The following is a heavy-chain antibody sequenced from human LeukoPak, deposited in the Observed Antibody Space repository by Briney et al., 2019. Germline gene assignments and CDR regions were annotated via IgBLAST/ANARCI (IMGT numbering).Heavy chain of an antibody. CDR2: IIPIFGTA. V-gene: IGHV1-69*05. D-gene: IGHD3-22*01. J-gene: IGHJ4*02. CDR1: GGTFSSYA. CDR3: ARGPYDSSGYPTAFDY. Sequence: ASVKVSCKASGGTFSSYAISWVRQAPGQGLEWMGRIIPIFGTANYAQKFQGRVTITTDDSTSTAYMELSSLRSEDTAVYYCARGPYDSSGYPTAFDYWGQGTLVTVSS.